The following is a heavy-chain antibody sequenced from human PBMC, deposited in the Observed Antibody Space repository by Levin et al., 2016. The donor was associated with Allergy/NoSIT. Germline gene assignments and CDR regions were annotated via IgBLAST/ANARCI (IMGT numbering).Heavy chain of an antibody. CDR3: ARDGGFWSDGYYYYYMDV. Sequence: GESLKISCAASGFTFSSYGMHWVRQAPGKGLEWVAVIWYDGSNKYYADSVKGRFTISRDNSKNTLYLQMNSLRAEDTAVYYCARDGGFWSDGYYYYYMDVWGKGTTVTVSS. CDR2: IWYDGSNK. J-gene: IGHJ6*03. D-gene: IGHD3-3*01. CDR1: GFTFSSYG. V-gene: IGHV3-33*01.